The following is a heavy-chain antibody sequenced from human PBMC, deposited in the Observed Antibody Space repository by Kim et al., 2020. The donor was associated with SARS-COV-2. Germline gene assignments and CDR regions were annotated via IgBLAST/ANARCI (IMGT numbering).Heavy chain of an antibody. D-gene: IGHD6-13*01. Sequence: YANSVKNRITIAREHSKNTLYLQMGSLGAEEMAVYYCASGRYSSSWSLFDFWGQGTLVTVSS. CDR3: ASGRYSSSWSLFDF. V-gene: IGHV3-64*01. J-gene: IGHJ4*02.